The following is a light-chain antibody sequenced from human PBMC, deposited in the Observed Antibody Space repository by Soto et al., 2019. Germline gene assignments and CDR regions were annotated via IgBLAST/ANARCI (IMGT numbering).Light chain of an antibody. CDR1: SSDVGGYNY. CDR2: DVN. Sequence: QSALTKPASVSGSPGQSITISCTGTSSDVGGYNYVSWYQQHPGKAPKLMIYDVNNRPSGVSNRFSGSKSGNTASLTISGLQAEDEADYYCSSYTGSSTYVVFGGGTKLTAL. J-gene: IGLJ2*01. V-gene: IGLV2-14*01. CDR3: SSYTGSSTYVV.